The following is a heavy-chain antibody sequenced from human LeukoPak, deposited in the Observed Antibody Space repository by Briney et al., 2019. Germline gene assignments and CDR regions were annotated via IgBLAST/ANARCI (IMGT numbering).Heavy chain of an antibody. CDR1: GGSISSYY. V-gene: IGHV4-59*01. J-gene: IGHJ4*02. Sequence: SETLSLTCTVSGGSISSYYWSWIRQPPGKGLEWIGYVYYSGSTNYNPSLTSRVTISVDTSKNQFSLKLSSVTAADTAVYYCARDRSYGFFDYWGQGTLVTASS. CDR2: VYYSGST. D-gene: IGHD1-26*01. CDR3: ARDRSYGFFDY.